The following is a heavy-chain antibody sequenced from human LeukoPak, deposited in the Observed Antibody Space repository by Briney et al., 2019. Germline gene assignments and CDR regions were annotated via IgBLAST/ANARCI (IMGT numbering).Heavy chain of an antibody. CDR2: LYSCDANT. CDR3: SGSPSDGYYDSFDI. D-gene: IGHD5-24*01. J-gene: IGHJ3*02. V-gene: IGHV5-51*01. CDR1: SCSFTTNW. Sequence: AEALKISSKGASCSFTTNWIAWLRQKPGEGREWMGILYSCDANTRYNPSFQSRVTISVDKSINNAYLQLGCLKAADTAVYYCSGSPSDGYYDSFDIWGQGTMVTVFS.